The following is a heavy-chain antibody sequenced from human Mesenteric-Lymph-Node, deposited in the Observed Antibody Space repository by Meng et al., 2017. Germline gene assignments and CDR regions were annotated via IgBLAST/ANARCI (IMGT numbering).Heavy chain of an antibody. CDR2: IYYSGST. CDR1: GYSISSSNW. Sequence: VPRQASRPVQVKSSAPLPLTCAVAGYSISSSNWWGWIRQPPGKGLEWIGYIYYSGSTYYNPSLKSRVTMSVDTSNNQFSLKLSSVTAADTAVYYCARVGWRQWSFDLWGRGTLVTVSS. D-gene: IGHD5-18*01. J-gene: IGHJ2*01. V-gene: IGHV4-28*03. CDR3: ARVGWRQWSFDL.